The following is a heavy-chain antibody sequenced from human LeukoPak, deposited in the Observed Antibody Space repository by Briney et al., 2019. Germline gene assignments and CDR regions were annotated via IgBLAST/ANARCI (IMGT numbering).Heavy chain of an antibody. D-gene: IGHD1-20*01. CDR2: IYSGGST. V-gene: IGHV3-66*01. J-gene: IGHJ3*02. Sequence: GGSLRLSCAASGLTVSSSYMSWVRQAPGKGLEWVSVIYSGGSTDYADSVKGRFTISRDNSKNTLYLQMNSLRAEDTAVYYCARDLEPNWTDAFDIWGQGTMVTVSS. CDR3: ARDLEPNWTDAFDI. CDR1: GLTVSSSY.